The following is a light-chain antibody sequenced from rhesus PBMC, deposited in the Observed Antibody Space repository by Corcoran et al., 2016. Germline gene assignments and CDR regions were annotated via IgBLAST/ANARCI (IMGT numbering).Light chain of an antibody. V-gene: IGKV1S12*01. Sequence: DIQMTQSPSALSASVGDRVTISCRASQNIYSNLAWYQQKPGKAPKLLINAASSLQTGIPSRFSGRGSGTDFTLTISSLQPDDSAAYYCQHYYDNPFSFGQGTKVEIK. CDR2: AAS. CDR3: QHYYDNPFS. J-gene: IGKJ2*01. CDR1: QNIYSN.